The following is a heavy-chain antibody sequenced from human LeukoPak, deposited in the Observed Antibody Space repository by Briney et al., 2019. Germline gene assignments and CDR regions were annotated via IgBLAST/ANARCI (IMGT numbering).Heavy chain of an antibody. CDR2: IYHTEKT. D-gene: IGHD3-16*01. Sequence: PSGTLSLTCGVSGGSIITSNWWTWVRQPPGKGLEWIGEIYHTEKTNYNSSLKSRVTISLDKSKNQFSLKLSSVTAADTAVYYCASEMWGAHAFDIWGQGTMVTVSS. J-gene: IGHJ3*02. CDR1: GGSIITSNW. V-gene: IGHV4-4*02. CDR3: ASEMWGAHAFDI.